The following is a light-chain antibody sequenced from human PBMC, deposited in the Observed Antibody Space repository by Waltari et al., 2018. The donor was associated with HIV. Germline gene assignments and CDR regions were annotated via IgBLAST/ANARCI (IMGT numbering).Light chain of an antibody. CDR1: ESINKY. Sequence: DIQMTQSPSSLSASIGDRVTITCRASESINKYLNWYQHKHWKAPVLLIYAASSLQSGVPSRFSGSGSGTDFTLTINSLQPEDFATYSCQQTYSTPWTFGQGTKVEI. CDR2: AAS. CDR3: QQTYSTPWT. V-gene: IGKV1-39*01. J-gene: IGKJ1*01.